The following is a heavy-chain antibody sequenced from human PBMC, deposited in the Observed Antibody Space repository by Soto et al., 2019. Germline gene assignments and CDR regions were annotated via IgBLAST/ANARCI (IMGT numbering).Heavy chain of an antibody. CDR2: INHSGST. V-gene: IGHV4-34*01. D-gene: IGHD1-1*01. Sequence: SETLSLTCAFYGLSFSGYYWILIRQPPGKGLEWIGEINHSGSTNYNPSLKSRVTISVDTSKNQFSLKLSSVTAADTAVYYCASNDLRRRGHRYYYGMDVWGQGTTVTVSS. CDR1: GLSFSGYY. J-gene: IGHJ6*02. CDR3: ASNDLRRRGHRYYYGMDV.